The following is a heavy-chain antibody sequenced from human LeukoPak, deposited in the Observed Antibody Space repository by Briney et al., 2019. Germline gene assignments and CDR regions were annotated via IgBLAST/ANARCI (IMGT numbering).Heavy chain of an antibody. CDR2: INPDSGGT. V-gene: IGHV1-2*02. CDR1: RYTFTGYY. J-gene: IGHJ3*02. D-gene: IGHD2-21*02. Sequence: ASVKVSCKASRYTFTGYYVHWVRQAPGQGLEWMGWINPDSGGTIYAQKFQGRVTMTEDTSTDTAYMELSSLRSEDTAVYYCASMTSPSLDAFDIWGQGTMVTVSS. CDR3: ASMTSPSLDAFDI.